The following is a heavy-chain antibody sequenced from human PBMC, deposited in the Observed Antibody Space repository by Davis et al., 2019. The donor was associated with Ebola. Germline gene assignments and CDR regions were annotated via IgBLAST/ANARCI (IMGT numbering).Heavy chain of an antibody. CDR1: GGSISSGGYY. Sequence: MPSETLSLTCTVSGGSISSGGYYWSWIRQHPGKGLEWIGYIYYSGSTYYNPSLKSRVTISVDTSKNQFSLKLSSVTAADTAVYYCARSRAIPYYYYGMDVWGQGTTVTVSS. CDR2: IYYSGST. V-gene: IGHV4-31*03. CDR3: ARSRAIPYYYYGMDV. J-gene: IGHJ6*02. D-gene: IGHD5-24*01.